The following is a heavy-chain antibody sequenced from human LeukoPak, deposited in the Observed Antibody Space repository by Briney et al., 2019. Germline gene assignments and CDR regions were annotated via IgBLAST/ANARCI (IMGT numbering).Heavy chain of an antibody. CDR2: ISYDGSNK. Sequence: GGSLRLSCAASGFTFSSYAMHWVRQAPGKGLEWVAVISYDGSNKYYADSVKGRFTISRDNSKNTLYLQMNSLRAEDTAVYYCAGSSGWLFDYWGQGTLVAVSS. CDR3: AGSSGWLFDY. J-gene: IGHJ4*02. D-gene: IGHD6-19*01. V-gene: IGHV3-30*07. CDR1: GFTFSSYA.